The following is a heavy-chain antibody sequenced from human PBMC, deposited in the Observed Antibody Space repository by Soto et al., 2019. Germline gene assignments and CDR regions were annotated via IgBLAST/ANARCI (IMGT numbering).Heavy chain of an antibody. D-gene: IGHD3-10*01. CDR2: ITPVIGTP. CDR3: ARDLPSLEVRSYGMDV. V-gene: IGHV1-69*06. CDR1: GGTFSSYR. Sequence: QVQLVQSGAEVKKPGSSMKVSCKVSGGTFSSYRISWVRQAPGQGLEWMGGITPVIGTPDYAQKFRGRVTVTADRSTSTAYMELSRLRSEDTAVYYCARDLPSLEVRSYGMDVWGQGTTVTVSS. J-gene: IGHJ6*02.